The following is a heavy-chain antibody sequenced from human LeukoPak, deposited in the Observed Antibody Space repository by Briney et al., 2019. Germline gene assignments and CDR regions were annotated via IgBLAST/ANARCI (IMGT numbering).Heavy chain of an antibody. CDR1: GFTVSSNY. CDR2: ISSSGSTI. V-gene: IGHV3-11*01. D-gene: IGHD6-6*01. Sequence: GGSLRPSCAASGFTVSSNYMSWVRQAPGKGLEWVSYISSSGSTIYYADSVKGRFTISRDNSKNTLYLQMNRLRAEDTAVYYCAKVAAPANWFDPWGQGTLVTVSS. J-gene: IGHJ5*02. CDR3: AKVAAPANWFDP.